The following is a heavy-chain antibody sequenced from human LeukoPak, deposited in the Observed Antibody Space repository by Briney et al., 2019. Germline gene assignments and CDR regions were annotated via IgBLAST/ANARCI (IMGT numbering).Heavy chain of an antibody. J-gene: IGHJ4*02. V-gene: IGHV3-7*03. Sequence: GGSLRLSCAASGFTFSSYWMTWVRQAPGKGLEWVANIKEDANEKYYVDSVKGRFTISRDNAKNSLYLQTNSLRAEDTAVYYCARDSGWFRFDHWGQGTLVTVSS. CDR3: ARDSGWFRFDH. CDR1: GFTFSSYW. D-gene: IGHD6-19*01. CDR2: IKEDANEK.